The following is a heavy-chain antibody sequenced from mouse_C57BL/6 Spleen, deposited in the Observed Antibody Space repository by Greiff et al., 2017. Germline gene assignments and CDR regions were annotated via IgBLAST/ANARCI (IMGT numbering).Heavy chain of an antibody. J-gene: IGHJ2*01. CDR2: ISYDGSN. V-gene: IGHV3-6*01. Sequence: EVKLMESGPGLVKPSQSLSLTCSVTGYSITSGYYWNWIRQFPGNKLEWMGYISYDGSNNYNPSLKNRISITRDTSKNQFFLKLNSVTTEDTATYYCAGHYFDYWGQGTTLTVSS. CDR1: GYSITSGYY. CDR3: AGHYFDY.